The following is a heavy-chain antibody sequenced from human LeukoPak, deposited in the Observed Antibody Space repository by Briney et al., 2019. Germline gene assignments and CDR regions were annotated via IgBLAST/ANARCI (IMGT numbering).Heavy chain of an antibody. CDR3: ATEPLPEIIPSRFWSGYYWLR. V-gene: IGHV1-69*13. CDR1: GGTFSSYA. CDR2: IIPIFGTA. Sequence: ASVKVSCKASGGTFSSYAISWVRQAPGQGLGWMGGIIPIFGTANYAQKFQGRVTITADESTSTAYMELSSLRSEDTAVYYCATEPLPEIIPSRFWSGYYWLRWGQGTLVTVSS. J-gene: IGHJ4*02. D-gene: IGHD3-3*01.